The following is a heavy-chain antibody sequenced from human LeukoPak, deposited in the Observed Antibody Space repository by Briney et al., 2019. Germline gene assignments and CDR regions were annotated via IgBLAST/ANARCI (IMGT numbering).Heavy chain of an antibody. Sequence: GSLSLSIAGSGFIFSEHHTDWVRKAAGKGLEWVGRIRNKADSYTTEYATSLNGRFTISRDDPRNSLFLQMNSLKTEDTAVYYCALLRGSIDYWAQRPLVTVSS. CDR2: IRNKADSYTT. V-gene: IGHV3-72*01. D-gene: IGHD2-21*01. J-gene: IGHJ4*02. CDR3: ALLRGSIDY. CDR1: GFIFSEHH.